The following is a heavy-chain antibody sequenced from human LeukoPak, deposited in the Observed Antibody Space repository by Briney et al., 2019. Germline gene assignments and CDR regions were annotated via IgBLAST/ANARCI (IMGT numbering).Heavy chain of an antibody. V-gene: IGHV3-23*01. Sequence: PGGSLRLSCAASGFTFSGYAVSWVRQAPGKGLEWVSAISGSGGSTYYADSVKGRFTISRDNSKNTLYLQMNSLRAEDTAVYYCAKDQAMIVVGGFDYWGQGTLVTVSS. J-gene: IGHJ4*02. CDR1: GFTFSGYA. CDR3: AKDQAMIVVGGFDY. CDR2: ISGSGGST. D-gene: IGHD3-22*01.